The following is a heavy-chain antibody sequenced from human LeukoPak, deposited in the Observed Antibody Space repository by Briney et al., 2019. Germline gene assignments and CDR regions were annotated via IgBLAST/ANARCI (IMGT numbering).Heavy chain of an antibody. CDR3: VRLKVPAALPLPFDY. CDR1: GGSFSGYY. V-gene: IGHV4-34*01. D-gene: IGHD2-2*01. Sequence: SETLSLTCAVYGGSFSGYYWNWIRQPPGKGLEWIGEINHSGSTNYNPSLKSRVTISVDTSKNQFSLKLSSVTAADTAVYYCVRLKVPAALPLPFDYWGQGTLVTVSS. J-gene: IGHJ4*02. CDR2: INHSGST.